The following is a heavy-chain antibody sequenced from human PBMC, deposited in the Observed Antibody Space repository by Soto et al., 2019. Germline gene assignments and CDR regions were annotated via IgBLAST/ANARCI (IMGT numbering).Heavy chain of an antibody. CDR2: IYYTGKT. V-gene: IGHV4-39*01. CDR1: GGSMNNNSYY. CDR3: ARPRWKDGIK. D-gene: IGHD1-20*01. J-gene: IGHJ4*02. Sequence: LSLTCSVSGGSMNNNSYYWGWIRQPPGKGLEWIGTIYYTGKTFYNPSLRSRVTISVDTSRNQLSLNLTSLTVADTAVYYCARPRWKDGIKWGRGILVTVSS.